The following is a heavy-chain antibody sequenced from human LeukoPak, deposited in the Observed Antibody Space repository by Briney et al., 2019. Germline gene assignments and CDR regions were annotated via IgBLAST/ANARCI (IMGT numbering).Heavy chain of an antibody. Sequence: GSSVKVSCKASGGTFSSYAISWVRQAPGQGLEWMGGIIPIFGTANSAQKFQGRVTITADESTSTAYMELSSLRSEDTAVYYCASRSRTHYVRFDYWGQGTLVTVSS. V-gene: IGHV1-69*01. J-gene: IGHJ4*02. CDR1: GGTFSSYA. CDR3: ASRSRTHYVRFDY. D-gene: IGHD3-16*01. CDR2: IIPIFGTA.